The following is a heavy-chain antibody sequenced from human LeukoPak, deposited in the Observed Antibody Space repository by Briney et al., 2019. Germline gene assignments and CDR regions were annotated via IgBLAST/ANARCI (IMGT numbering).Heavy chain of an antibody. CDR2: IRSNGGST. CDR3: ARDKYSVGYYYDSSTDAFDI. D-gene: IGHD3-22*01. J-gene: IGHJ3*02. CDR1: GFTFSSYA. Sequence: GGSLTLSCSASGFTFSSYAMHWVRQAPGKGLEYVSAIRSNGGSTYYADSVKGRFTISRDNAKNSLYLQMNSLRDEDTAVYYCARDKYSVGYYYDSSTDAFDIWGQGTMVTVSS. V-gene: IGHV3-64*04.